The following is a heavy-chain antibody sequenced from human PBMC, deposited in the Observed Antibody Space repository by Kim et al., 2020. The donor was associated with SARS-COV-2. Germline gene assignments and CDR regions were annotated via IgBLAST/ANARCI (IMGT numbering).Heavy chain of an antibody. Sequence: GGSLRLSCAASGFTFSSYAMHWVRQAPGKGLEWVAVISYDGSNKYYADSVKGRFTISRDNSKNTLYLQMNSLRAEDTAVYYCARGSPVVAATTYFDYSG. D-gene: IGHD2-15*01. CDR3: ARGSPVVAATTYFDY. CDR2: ISYDGSNK. CDR1: GFTFSSYA. J-gene: IGHJ4*01. V-gene: IGHV3-30*04.